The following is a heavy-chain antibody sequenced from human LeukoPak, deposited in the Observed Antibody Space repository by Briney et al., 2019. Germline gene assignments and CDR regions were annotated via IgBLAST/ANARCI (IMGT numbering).Heavy chain of an antibody. Sequence: ASVKVSCKASGYTFTTYAMHWVRQAPGQRLEWMGWISGGNGNTRYSQKFQGRVTITADESTSTAYMELSSLRSEDTAVYYCARVASGLMSVDYWGQGTLVTVSS. CDR3: ARVASGLMSVDY. J-gene: IGHJ4*02. CDR1: GYTFTTYA. CDR2: ISGGNGNT. D-gene: IGHD2-8*01. V-gene: IGHV1-3*01.